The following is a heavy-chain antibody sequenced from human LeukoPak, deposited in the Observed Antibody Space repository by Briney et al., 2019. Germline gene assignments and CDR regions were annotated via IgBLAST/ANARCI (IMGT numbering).Heavy chain of an antibody. V-gene: IGHV3-21*04. Sequence: PGGSLRLSCAASGFTFSSYSMNWVRQAPGKGLEWVSSISSSSSYIYYADFLKGRFTISRDNSKNTMYLQMNSLRAEDTAIYYCAKSDDSSGYWGGYFDYWGQGTLVTVSS. D-gene: IGHD3-22*01. CDR2: ISSSSSYI. J-gene: IGHJ4*02. CDR3: AKSDDSSGYWGGYFDY. CDR1: GFTFSSYS.